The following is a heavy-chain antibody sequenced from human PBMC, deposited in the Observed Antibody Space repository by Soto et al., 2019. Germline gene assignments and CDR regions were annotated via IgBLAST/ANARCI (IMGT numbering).Heavy chain of an antibody. CDR2: VSATGGNT. J-gene: IGHJ5*02. D-gene: IGHD2-15*01. Sequence: PGGSLRLSCAASGFTFTNYAMGWVRQAPGKGLEWVSAVSATGGNTYSADSVKGRFTISRDNSRTTLSLQMSCLRAEDTAVYYCAKDLKICSGGSCYSDTWFDLWGQGTLVTVSS. CDR3: AKDLKICSGGSCYSDTWFDL. CDR1: GFTFTNYA. V-gene: IGHV3-23*01.